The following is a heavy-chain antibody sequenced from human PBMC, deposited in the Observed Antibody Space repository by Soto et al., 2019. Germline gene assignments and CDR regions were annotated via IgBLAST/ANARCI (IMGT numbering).Heavy chain of an antibody. CDR3: ARRYYDILTGYPYDAFDI. V-gene: IGHV4-39*01. CDR1: GGSISSSSYY. D-gene: IGHD3-9*01. CDR2: IYYSGST. J-gene: IGHJ3*02. Sequence: PSETLSLTCTVSGGSISSSSYYWDWIRQPPGKGLEWIGSIYYSGSTYYNPSLKSRVTISVDTSKNQFSLKLSSVTAADTAVYYCARRYYDILTGYPYDAFDIWGQGTMVTVSS.